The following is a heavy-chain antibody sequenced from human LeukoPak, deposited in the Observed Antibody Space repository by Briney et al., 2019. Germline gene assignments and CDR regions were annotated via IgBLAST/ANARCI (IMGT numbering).Heavy chain of an antibody. V-gene: IGHV1-69*05. J-gene: IGHJ5*02. CDR1: GGTFSSYA. Sequence: GASVTVSCKASGGTFSSYAISWVRQAPGQGLEWMGGIIPIFGTANYAQKFQGRVTITTDESTSTAYMELSSLRSEDTAVYYCARVFEEYQLLSGGFDPWGQGTLVTVSS. CDR3: ARVFEEYQLLSGGFDP. CDR2: IIPIFGTA. D-gene: IGHD2-2*01.